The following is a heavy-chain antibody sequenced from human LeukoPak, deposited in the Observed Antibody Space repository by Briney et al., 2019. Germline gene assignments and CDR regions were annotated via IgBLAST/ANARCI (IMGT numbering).Heavy chain of an antibody. CDR1: GGSFSGYY. Sequence: NPSETLSLTCAVYGGSFSGYYWSWIRQPPGKGLEWIGEINHSGSTNYNPSLKSRVTISVDTSKNQFSLKLSSVTAADTAVYYCARASATIDFWSGYYLKWFDPWGQGTLVTVSS. CDR2: INHSGST. CDR3: ARASATIDFWSGYYLKWFDP. V-gene: IGHV4-34*01. D-gene: IGHD3-3*01. J-gene: IGHJ5*02.